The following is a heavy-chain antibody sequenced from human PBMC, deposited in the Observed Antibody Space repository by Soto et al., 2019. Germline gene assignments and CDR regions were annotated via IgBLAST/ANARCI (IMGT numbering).Heavy chain of an antibody. CDR2: ISSSGSTI. V-gene: IGHV3-48*03. Sequence: LRLSCAASGFTFSSYEMNWVRQAPGKGLEWVSYISSSGSTIYYADSVKGRFTISRDNAKNSLSLQMNSLRAEDTAVYYCARKGSGWHNSIYYYYGMDVWGQGTTVTVSS. CDR1: GFTFSSYE. J-gene: IGHJ6*02. CDR3: ARKGSGWHNSIYYYYGMDV. D-gene: IGHD6-19*01.